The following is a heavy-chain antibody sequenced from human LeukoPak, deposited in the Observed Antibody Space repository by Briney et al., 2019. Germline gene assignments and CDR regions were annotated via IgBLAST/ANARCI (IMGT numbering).Heavy chain of an antibody. V-gene: IGHV4-39*02. D-gene: IGHD3-10*01. J-gene: IGHJ5*01. CDR2: VFRTGTT. CDR1: GGSIASSSYY. Sequence: TSETLSLTCSVSGGSIASSSYYWGWIRQPPGKGLEWIGSVFRTGTTYYSASLKSRVSISVDTSKNDFALKLASVTAADTAMYFCARRVGFYGSGCLNYFDPWGQGILVSVSS. CDR3: ARRVGFYGSGCLNYFDP.